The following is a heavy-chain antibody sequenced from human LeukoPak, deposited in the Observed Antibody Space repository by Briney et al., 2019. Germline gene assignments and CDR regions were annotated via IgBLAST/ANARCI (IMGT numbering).Heavy chain of an antibody. CDR1: GFTLSSYT. CDR3: AKGGDVAVVPAAGPYYAMDV. J-gene: IGHJ6*02. D-gene: IGHD2-2*01. Sequence: GGSLRLSCVASGFTLSSYTLNWVRRAPGKGLEWVSVISRRGDTKYYADSVKGRFTISRDYSKNTVFLQMNSLSADDTATYYCAKGGDVAVVPAAGPYYAMDVWGQGTTVTVSS. V-gene: IGHV3-23*01. CDR2: ISRRGDTK.